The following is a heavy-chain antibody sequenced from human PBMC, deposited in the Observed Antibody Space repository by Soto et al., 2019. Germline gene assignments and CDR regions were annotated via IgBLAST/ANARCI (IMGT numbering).Heavy chain of an antibody. CDR3: ATQSYSNSGAYYYYAMDV. D-gene: IGHD4-4*01. CDR1: GGSISGGGYS. J-gene: IGHJ6*02. CDR2: IYQSGST. Sequence: SETLSLTCAVSGGSISGGGYSWSWIRQPPGKGLEWIGYIYQSGSTYYNPSLKSRVTISVDRSRNQFSLKLSSVTAADTAVYFCATQSYSNSGAYYYYAMDVWGQGTTVTVSS. V-gene: IGHV4-30-2*01.